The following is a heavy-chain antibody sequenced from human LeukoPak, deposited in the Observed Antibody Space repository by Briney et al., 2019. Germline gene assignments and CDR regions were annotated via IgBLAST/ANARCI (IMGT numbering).Heavy chain of an antibody. J-gene: IGHJ5*02. CDR1: GGSISSSGYY. V-gene: IGHV4-39*01. CDR3: ARHEYSGSYYGLSWFDP. Sequence: KPSETLSLTCTVTGGSISSSGYYWGWIRQPPGKGLEWIASIYYSGSTYYNPSLKSPVTISVDTSKNQLSLKLSSLTAADTAVYYCARHEYSGSYYGLSWFDPWGQGTLVTVSS. CDR2: IYYSGST. D-gene: IGHD1-26*01.